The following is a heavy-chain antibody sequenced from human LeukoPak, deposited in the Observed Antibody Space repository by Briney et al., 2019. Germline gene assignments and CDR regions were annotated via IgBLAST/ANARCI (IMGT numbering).Heavy chain of an antibody. V-gene: IGHV3-21*01. CDR2: ISTSSSYI. D-gene: IGHD2-15*01. J-gene: IGHJ5*02. CDR1: GFTFSSYS. CDR3: ARGADGVSSNSRGWFDP. Sequence: GALRLSCTASGFTFSSYSMNWVRQAPGKGLEWVSSISTSSSYIYYADSVKGRFTISRDNARNSLYLQMNTLRAEDTAVYSCARGADGVSSNSRGWFDPWGQGTLVTVSS.